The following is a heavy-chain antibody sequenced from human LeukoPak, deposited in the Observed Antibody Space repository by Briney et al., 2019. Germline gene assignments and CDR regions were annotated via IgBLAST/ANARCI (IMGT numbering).Heavy chain of an antibody. D-gene: IGHD6-13*01. V-gene: IGHV4-61*02. CDR1: GGSISGTTYY. CDR2: VYISGST. J-gene: IGHJ4*02. Sequence: SETLSLTCTVSGGSISGTTYYWSWIRQPAGRGLEWIGRVYISGSTNYNPSLKSRVTISVDTSKNQFSLKLSSVTAADTAVYYCARVNAYSSSWYIVYYFDYWGQGTLVTVSS. CDR3: ARVNAYSSSWYIVYYFDY.